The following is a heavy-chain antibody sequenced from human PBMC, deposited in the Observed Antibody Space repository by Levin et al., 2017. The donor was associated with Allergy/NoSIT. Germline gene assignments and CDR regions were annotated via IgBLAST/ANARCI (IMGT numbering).Heavy chain of an antibody. D-gene: IGHD6-6*01. Sequence: SCTVSGGSISSGDYYWSWIRQPPGKGLEWIGYIYYSGSTYYNPSLKSRVTISVDTSKNQFSLKLSSVTAADTAVYYCARWSSSSGIDYWGQGTLVTVSS. CDR2: IYYSGST. CDR3: ARWSSSSGIDY. J-gene: IGHJ4*02. V-gene: IGHV4-30-4*01. CDR1: GGSISSGDYY.